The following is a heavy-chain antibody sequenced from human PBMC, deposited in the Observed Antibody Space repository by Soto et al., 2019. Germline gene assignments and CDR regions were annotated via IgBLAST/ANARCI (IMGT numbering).Heavy chain of an antibody. D-gene: IGHD5-18*01. J-gene: IGHJ4*02. CDR2: IYFSGST. CDR1: GGSISSSGYY. CDR3: ARRGGYKYGYNY. V-gene: IGHV4-39*01. Sequence: SETLSLTCTVSGGSISSSGYYWGWIRQPPGKGLEWIGSIYFSGSTYYSPSLKSRVIISLDTPKNQISLKLSPVTAADTAVYYCARRGGYKYGYNYWGQGTLVTVSS.